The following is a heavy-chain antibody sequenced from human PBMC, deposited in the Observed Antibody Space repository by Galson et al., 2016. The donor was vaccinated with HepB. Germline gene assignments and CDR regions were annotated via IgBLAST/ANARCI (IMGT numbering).Heavy chain of an antibody. D-gene: IGHD3-9*01. Sequence: SETLSLTYTVSGGSISSNTYYWTWIRQPPGKGLEWIGSIYYTGSTYYNPSLKTRVTISVDTSKTQFSLRLTSVTAADTAVYYCARNVLRFFDWSKHFDYWGQGTRVTVSP. CDR1: GGSISSNTYY. CDR3: ARNVLRFFDWSKHFDY. CDR2: IYYTGST. V-gene: IGHV4-39*01. J-gene: IGHJ4*02.